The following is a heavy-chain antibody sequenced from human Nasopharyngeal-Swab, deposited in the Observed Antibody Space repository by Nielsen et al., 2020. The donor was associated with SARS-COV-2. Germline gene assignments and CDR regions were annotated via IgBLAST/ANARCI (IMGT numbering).Heavy chain of an antibody. J-gene: IGHJ4*02. CDR3: ARRVVVLMVYALDY. Sequence: LSLTCAASGFTFSTYEMNWVRQAPGKGLEWVSYISSSGSTIYYADSVKGRFTISRDNAKNSLYLQMNSLRAEDTAVYYCARRVVVLMVYALDYWGQGTLVTVSS. D-gene: IGHD2-8*01. CDR2: ISSSGSTI. V-gene: IGHV3-48*03. CDR1: GFTFSTYE.